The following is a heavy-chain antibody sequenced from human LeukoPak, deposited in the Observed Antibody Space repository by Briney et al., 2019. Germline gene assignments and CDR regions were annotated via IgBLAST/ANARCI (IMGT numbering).Heavy chain of an antibody. CDR2: IYYSGST. J-gene: IGHJ5*02. CDR3: ARHDSWFDP. CDR1: GGSISSSSYY. Sequence: PSETLSLTCTVFGGSISSSSYYWGWIRQPPGKGPEWIGSIYYSGSTYYNPSLKSRVTISVDTSKNQFSLKLSSVTAADTAVYYCARHDSWFDPWGQGTLVTVSS. D-gene: IGHD3-22*01. V-gene: IGHV4-39*01.